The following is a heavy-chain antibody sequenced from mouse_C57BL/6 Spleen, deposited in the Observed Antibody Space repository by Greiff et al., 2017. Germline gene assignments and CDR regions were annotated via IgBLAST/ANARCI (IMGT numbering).Heavy chain of an antibody. D-gene: IGHD2-4*01. CDR2: ISSGGSYT. J-gene: IGHJ3*01. CDR1: GFTFSSYG. V-gene: IGHV5-6*01. CDR3: ARSYDYPFAY. Sequence: EVKLMESGGNLVKPGGSLKLSCAASGFTFSSYGMSWVRPTPDKRLEWVATISSGGSYTYYPDSVKGRFTISRDNAKNTLYLQMSSLKSEDTAMYYCARSYDYPFAYWGQGTLVTVSA.